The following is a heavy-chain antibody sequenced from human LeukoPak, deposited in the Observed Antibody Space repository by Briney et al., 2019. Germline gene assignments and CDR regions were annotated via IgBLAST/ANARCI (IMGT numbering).Heavy chain of an antibody. CDR1: GGSFSGYY. V-gene: IGHV4-34*01. J-gene: IGHJ4*02. CDR3: ARLPQVVPAARRVADY. D-gene: IGHD2-2*01. Sequence: PTETLSLTFAVYGGSFSGYYWSWIRQPPGKGLEWIGEINHSGSTNHNPSLKSRVTISVDTSKNQFSLKLSSVTAADTAVYYCARLPQVVPAARRVADYWGQGTLVTVSS. CDR2: INHSGST.